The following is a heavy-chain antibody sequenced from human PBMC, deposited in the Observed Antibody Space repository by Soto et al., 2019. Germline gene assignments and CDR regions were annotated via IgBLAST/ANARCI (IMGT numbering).Heavy chain of an antibody. Sequence: GGSLRLSCAASGFTFSSYPMHWVRQAPGKGLEYVSAISSNGGSTYYANSVKGRFTISRDNSKNTLYLQMGSLRAEDTAVYYCAKNPGYYYDSTGYHFDYWGQGT. V-gene: IGHV3-64*01. J-gene: IGHJ4*02. D-gene: IGHD3-22*01. CDR3: AKNPGYYYDSTGYHFDY. CDR2: ISSNGGST. CDR1: GFTFSSYP.